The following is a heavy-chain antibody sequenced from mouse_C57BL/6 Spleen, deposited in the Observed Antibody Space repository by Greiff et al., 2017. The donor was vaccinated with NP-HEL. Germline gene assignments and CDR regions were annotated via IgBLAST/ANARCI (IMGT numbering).Heavy chain of an antibody. CDR1: GFSLTSYG. D-gene: IGHD2-3*01. J-gene: IGHJ4*01. CDR2: IWSGGST. Sequence: QVQLQQSGPGLVQPSQSLSITCTVSGFSLTSYGVHWVRQSPGKGLEWLGVIWSGGSTDYNASFISRLSISKDNSKSQVFFKMNSLQADDTAIYYCARREDGYYEDYYAMDYWGQGTSVTVSS. CDR3: ARREDGYYEDYYAMDY. V-gene: IGHV2-2*01.